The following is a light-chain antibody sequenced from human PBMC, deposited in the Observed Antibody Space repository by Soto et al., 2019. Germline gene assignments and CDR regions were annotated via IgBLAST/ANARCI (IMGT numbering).Light chain of an antibody. CDR3: QQYGSSPYN. J-gene: IGKJ2*01. V-gene: IGKV3-20*01. Sequence: EIVLTQSPGTLSLSPGETGTLSCRASQSVSSSYLAWYQQKPGQAPRLLIYGASSRATGIPDRFSGSGSGTDFTLTISRLEPEDFAVYYCQQYGSSPYNFGQGTKLEIK. CDR2: GAS. CDR1: QSVSSSY.